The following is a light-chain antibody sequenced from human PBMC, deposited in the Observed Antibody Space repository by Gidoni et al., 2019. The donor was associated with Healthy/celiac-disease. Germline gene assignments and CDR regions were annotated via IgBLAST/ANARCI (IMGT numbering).Light chain of an antibody. CDR1: KLGDKY. J-gene: IGLJ2*01. CDR3: QAWDSSTAEVV. CDR2: QDS. Sequence: SYELTPPPSVSVSPGQTASITCSGDKLGDKYACWYQQKPGQSPVLVIYQDSKRPSGIPERFSGSNSGNTATLTISGTQAMDEADYYCQAWDSSTAEVVFGGGTKLTVL. V-gene: IGLV3-1*01.